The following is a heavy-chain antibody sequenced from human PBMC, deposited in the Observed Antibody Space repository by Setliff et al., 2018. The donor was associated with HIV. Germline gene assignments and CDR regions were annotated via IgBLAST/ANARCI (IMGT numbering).Heavy chain of an antibody. V-gene: IGHV4-4*08. CDR3: TGDYNSGSYRFDY. D-gene: IGHD3-10*01. J-gene: IGHJ4*02. CDR1: GGSISSYY. CDR2: IYPNGSP. Sequence: PSETLSLTCTVSGGSISSYYWSWIRQPPGKGLEWIGDIYPNGSPDYPSGNIVYNPAFRSRVTLSLDTSKNQFSLKLTSVTAADAAVYYCTGDYNSGSYRFDYWGQGTPVTVSS.